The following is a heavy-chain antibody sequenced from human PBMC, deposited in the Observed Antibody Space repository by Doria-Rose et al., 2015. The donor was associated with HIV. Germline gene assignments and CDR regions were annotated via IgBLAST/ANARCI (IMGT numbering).Heavy chain of an antibody. J-gene: IGHJ4*02. CDR1: GVSLSSPGMG. D-gene: IGHD6-13*01. CDR3: ARIKSSRWYHKYYFDF. V-gene: IGHV2-26*01. Sequence: TLKESGPVLVKPTEALTLTCTVSGVSLSSPGMGVSWIRQPPGKALEWLANIFSDDERSYKTSLKSRLTISRGTSKSQVVLAMTDMDPVDTATYYCARIKSSRWYHKYYFDFWGQGTLVIVSA. CDR2: IFSDDER.